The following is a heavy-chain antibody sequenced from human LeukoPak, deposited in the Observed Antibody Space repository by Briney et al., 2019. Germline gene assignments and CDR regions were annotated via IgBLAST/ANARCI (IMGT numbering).Heavy chain of an antibody. Sequence: GGSLRLSCAASGFTVSSNYMSWVRQAPGKGQEWVSTIYGGGTTYYADSVKGRFAISRDNSKNTLYLQMNSLRAEDTAVYYCARANSWNRFDYWGQGTLVTVSS. CDR1: GFTVSSNY. J-gene: IGHJ4*02. D-gene: IGHD1-1*01. V-gene: IGHV3-53*01. CDR3: ARANSWNRFDY. CDR2: IYGGGTT.